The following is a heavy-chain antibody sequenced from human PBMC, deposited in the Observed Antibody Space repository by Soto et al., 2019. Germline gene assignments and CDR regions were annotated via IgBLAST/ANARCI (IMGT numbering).Heavy chain of an antibody. V-gene: IGHV3-23*01. CDR1: GFTFSIYA. CDR3: AKDAPGSGWLSDY. CDR2: IGGSGGDT. D-gene: IGHD3-22*01. J-gene: IGHJ4*02. Sequence: PGGSLRLSCAASGFTFSIYAMTWVRQAPGKGLEWVSTIGGSGGDTSYADFVRGQFTISSDNSRNTLYLQMNSLRAEDTAVYYCAKDAPGSGWLSDYWGQGTLVTVSS.